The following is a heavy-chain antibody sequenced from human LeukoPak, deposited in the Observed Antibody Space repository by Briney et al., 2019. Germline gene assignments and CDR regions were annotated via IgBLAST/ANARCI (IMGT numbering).Heavy chain of an antibody. CDR3: ARGTSGSGSYGYYGMDV. D-gene: IGHD3-10*01. CDR1: GYTFTSYA. J-gene: IGHJ6*04. CDR2: INAGNGNT. V-gene: IGHV1-3*01. Sequence: GASVKVSCKASGYTFTSYAMHWVRQAPGQRLEWMGWINAGNGNTKYSQKFQGRVTITRDTSASTAYMELSSLRSEDTAVYYCARGTSGSGSYGYYGMDVWGKGTTVTASS.